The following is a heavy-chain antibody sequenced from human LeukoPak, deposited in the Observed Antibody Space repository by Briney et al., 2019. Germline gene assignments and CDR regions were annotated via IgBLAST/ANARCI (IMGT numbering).Heavy chain of an antibody. J-gene: IGHJ4*02. CDR2: INPNDRST. V-gene: IGHV1-46*01. CDR1: GYTFTRYF. CDR3: ERVIDCSGGRCLWGGDY. Sequence: ASVKVSCKTSGYTFTRYFMHWVRQAPGQGLEWMGIINPNDRSTSYAQKFQGRVTMTRDTSTSTVYMELSSLRSEDTAVYYCERVIDCSGGRCLWGGDYWGQGTQVTVTS. D-gene: IGHD2-15*01.